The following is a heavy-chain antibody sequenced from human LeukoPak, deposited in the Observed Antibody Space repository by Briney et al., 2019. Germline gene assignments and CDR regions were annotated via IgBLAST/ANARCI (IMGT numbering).Heavy chain of an antibody. J-gene: IGHJ3*02. V-gene: IGHV3-33*01. CDR3: ARDKAVAGLDAFDI. CDR1: GFMFSSYV. CDR2: IWYDGSNK. D-gene: IGHD6-19*01. Sequence: GGSLRLSCAASGFMFSSYVMHWVRQAPGKGLEWVALIWYDGSNKYYGDYVKGRFTISRDNSQNTLYLEMNSLRAEDLAMYYCARDKAVAGLDAFDIWGQGTMVIVSS.